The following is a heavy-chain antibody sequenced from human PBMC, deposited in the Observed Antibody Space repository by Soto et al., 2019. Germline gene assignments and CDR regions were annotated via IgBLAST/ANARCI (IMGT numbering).Heavy chain of an antibody. V-gene: IGHV3-23*01. J-gene: IGHJ4*02. CDR2: ISGSGGST. CDR1: GFTFSSYA. CDR3: AKGSRSSGSFDY. D-gene: IGHD6-19*01. Sequence: GGSLRLSCAASGFTFSSYAMSWVRQAPGKGLEWVSDISGSGGSTYYADSVKGRFTISRDNSKNTLYLQMNSLRAEDTAVYYCAKGSRSSGSFDYWGQGTLVTVSS.